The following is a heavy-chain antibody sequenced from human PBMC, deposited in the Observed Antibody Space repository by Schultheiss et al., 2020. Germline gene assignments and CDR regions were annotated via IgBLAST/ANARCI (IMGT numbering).Heavy chain of an antibody. V-gene: IGHV3-30*07. CDR3: ARVDGDSPWYFDY. J-gene: IGHJ4*02. D-gene: IGHD2-21*01. CDR2: ISYDGSNK. Sequence: GGSLRLSCAASGFTFSSYAMHWVRQAPGKGEWVAVISYDGSNKYYAESVKGRFTISRDNAKNSLYLQMNSLRAEDTAVYYCARVDGDSPWYFDYWGQGTLVTVSS. CDR1: GFTFSSYA.